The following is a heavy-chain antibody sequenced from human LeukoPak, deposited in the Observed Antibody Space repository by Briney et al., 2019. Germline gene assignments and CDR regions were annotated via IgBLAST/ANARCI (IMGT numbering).Heavy chain of an antibody. CDR1: GGSISSYY. V-gene: IGHV4-59*01. Sequence: RTSETLSLTCTVSGGSISSYYWSWIRQPPGKGLEWIGYIYYSGSTNYNPSLKSRVTISVDTSKNQFSLKLSSVTAADTAVYYCARGNSSSWYGYYYYMDVWGKGTTVTVSS. D-gene: IGHD6-13*01. J-gene: IGHJ6*03. CDR2: IYYSGST. CDR3: ARGNSSSWYGYYYYMDV.